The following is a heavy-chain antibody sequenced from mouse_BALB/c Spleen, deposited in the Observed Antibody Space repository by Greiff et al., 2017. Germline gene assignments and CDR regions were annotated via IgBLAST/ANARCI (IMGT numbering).Heavy chain of an antibody. J-gene: IGHJ3*01. CDR1: GFSLTSYG. CDR3: ARNRDYYGSSYGWFAY. D-gene: IGHD1-1*01. Sequence: QVQLKESGPGLVQPSQSLSITCTVSGFSLTSYGVHWVRQSPGKGLEWLGVIWSGGSTDYNAAFISRLSISKDNSKSQVFFKMNSLQADDTAIYYCARNRDYYGSSYGWFAYWGQGTLVTVSA. CDR2: IWSGGST. V-gene: IGHV2-4-1*01.